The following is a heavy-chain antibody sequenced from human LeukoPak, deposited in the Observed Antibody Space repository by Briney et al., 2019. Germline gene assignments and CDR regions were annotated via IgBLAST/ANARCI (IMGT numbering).Heavy chain of an antibody. V-gene: IGHV3-23*01. D-gene: IGHD5-18*01. J-gene: IGHJ4*02. CDR2: ISETGDGT. Sequence: GGSLRLSCAASGFIFSSYAMSWVRQAPRKGLEWVSAISETGDGTFYSDSAKGRFTISRDNSKNTLYLQMNSLRADDMAVYYCVKGGYTYAYGYWGQGTLATVSS. CDR3: VKGGYTYAYGY. CDR1: GFIFSSYA.